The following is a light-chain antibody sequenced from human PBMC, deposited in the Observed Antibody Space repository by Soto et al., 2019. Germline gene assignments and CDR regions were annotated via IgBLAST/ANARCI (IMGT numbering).Light chain of an antibody. CDR1: QGISSL. CDR2: AAS. J-gene: IGKJ5*01. CDR3: QQYYDWPIT. Sequence: EIGLRQSPATLSVSPGERATLFCRASQGISSLLAWYQQKPGQAPRLLIYAASTRAAGIPARFSGSGSGTDFTLTISSLQSEDFAIYYCQQYYDWPITFGQGTRLE. V-gene: IGKV3-15*01.